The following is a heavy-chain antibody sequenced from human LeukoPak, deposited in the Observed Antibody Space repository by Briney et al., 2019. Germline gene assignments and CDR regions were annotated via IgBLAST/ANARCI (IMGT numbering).Heavy chain of an antibody. CDR1: GGSFSGYY. CDR3: ARKGRDILTGYYYYYYMDV. D-gene: IGHD3-9*01. CDR2: INHSGST. J-gene: IGHJ6*03. Sequence: SKTLSLTCAVYGGSFSGYYWSWIRQPPGKGLEWIGEINHSGSTNHNPSLKSRVTISVDTSKNQFSLKLSSVTAADTAVYYCARKGRDILTGYYYYYYMDVWGKGTTVTISS. V-gene: IGHV4-34*01.